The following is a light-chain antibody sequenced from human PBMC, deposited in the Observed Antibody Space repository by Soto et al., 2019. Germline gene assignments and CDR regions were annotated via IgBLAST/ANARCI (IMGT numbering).Light chain of an antibody. J-gene: IGKJ4*01. V-gene: IGKV3-20*01. CDR3: QQYDSSFT. Sequence: EIVLTQSPGTLSLSPGERATLSCRASQSVSSSYLAWYQQKPGQAPRLLIYGASSRATGTPDRFTGGGFGKDFTLTISRVEPEDFAVYYCQQYDSSFTFGGGTKVDIK. CDR1: QSVSSSY. CDR2: GAS.